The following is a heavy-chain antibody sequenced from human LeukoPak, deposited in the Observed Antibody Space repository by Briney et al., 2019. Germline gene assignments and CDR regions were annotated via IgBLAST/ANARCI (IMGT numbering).Heavy chain of an antibody. CDR1: GGSISSGSYY. J-gene: IGHJ4*02. Sequence: SQTLSLTCTVSGGSISSGSYYWSWIRQPAGKGLEWIGRIYTSGSTNYNPSLKSRVTISVDTSKNQFSLKLSSVTAADTAAYYCAMYSNYFDYWGQGTLVTVSS. D-gene: IGHD4-11*01. CDR2: IYTSGST. V-gene: IGHV4-61*02. CDR3: AMYSNYFDY.